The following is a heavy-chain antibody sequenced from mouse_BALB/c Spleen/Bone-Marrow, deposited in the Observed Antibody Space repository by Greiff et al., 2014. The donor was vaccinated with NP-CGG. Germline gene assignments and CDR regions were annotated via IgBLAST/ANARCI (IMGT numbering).Heavy chain of an antibody. CDR2: ISDGGSYT. V-gene: IGHV5-4*02. Sequence: EVQLQQSGGGLVKPGGSLRLSCAASGFTFSDYYMYWVRQTPEKRLEWVATISDGGSYTYYPDSVKGRFTISRDNAKNNLYLQMSSLKSEDIAMYYCAREGDGAYWGQGTLVTVSA. CDR1: GFTFSDYY. CDR3: AREGDGAY. D-gene: IGHD3-3*01. J-gene: IGHJ3*01.